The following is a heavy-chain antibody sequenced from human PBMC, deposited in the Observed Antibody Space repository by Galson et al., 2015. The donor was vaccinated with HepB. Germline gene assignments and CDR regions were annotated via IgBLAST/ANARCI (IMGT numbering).Heavy chain of an antibody. D-gene: IGHD3-22*01. CDR1: GFTFSSYS. J-gene: IGHJ6*03. V-gene: IGHV3-21*01. Sequence: SLRLSCAASGFTFSSYSMNWVRQAPGKGLEWVSSISSSSSYIYYADSVKGRFTISRDNAKNSLYLQMNSLRAEDTAVYYCARDGEWLLRYHYYYYMDVWGKGTTVIVSS. CDR3: ARDGEWLLRYHYYYYMDV. CDR2: ISSSSSYI.